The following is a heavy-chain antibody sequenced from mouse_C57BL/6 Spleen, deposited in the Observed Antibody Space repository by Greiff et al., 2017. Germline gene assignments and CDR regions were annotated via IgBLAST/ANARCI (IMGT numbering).Heavy chain of an antibody. Sequence: VQLQQSGPELVKPGASVKMSCKASGYTFTDYNMHWVKQSHGKSLEWIGYINPNNGGTSYNQKFKGKATLTVNKSSSTAYMELRSLTSEYSAVYYCARGGWLLFYAMDYWGQGTSVTVSS. CDR2: INPNNGGT. CDR3: ARGGWLLFYAMDY. D-gene: IGHD2-3*01. CDR1: GYTFTDYN. J-gene: IGHJ4*01. V-gene: IGHV1-22*01.